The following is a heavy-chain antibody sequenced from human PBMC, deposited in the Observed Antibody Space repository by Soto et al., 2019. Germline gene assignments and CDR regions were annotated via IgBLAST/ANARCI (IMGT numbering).Heavy chain of an antibody. CDR1: GFTFSSYA. V-gene: IGHV3-23*01. CDR2: ISGSGGST. Sequence: PVGSLRLSCAASGFTFSSYAMSWVRQAPGKGLEWVSAISGSGGSTYYADSVKGRFTISRDNSKNTLYLQMNSLRAEDTAVYYCAKDPTPYYDILTGSFYFDYWGQGTLVTVSS. J-gene: IGHJ4*02. CDR3: AKDPTPYYDILTGSFYFDY. D-gene: IGHD3-9*01.